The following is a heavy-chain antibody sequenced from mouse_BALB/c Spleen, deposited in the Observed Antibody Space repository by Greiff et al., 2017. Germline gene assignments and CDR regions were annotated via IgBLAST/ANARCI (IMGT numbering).Heavy chain of an antibody. CDR3: ARIQLGLLPWFAY. Sequence: QVQLKQPGAELVMPGASVKMSCKASGYTFTDYWMHWVKQRPGQGLEWIGAIDTSDSYTSYNQKFKGKATLTVDESSSTAYMQLSSLTSEDSAVYYCARIQLGLLPWFAYWGQGTLVTVSA. CDR1: GYTFTDYW. CDR2: IDTSDSYT. D-gene: IGHD3-1*01. V-gene: IGHV1-69*01. J-gene: IGHJ3*01.